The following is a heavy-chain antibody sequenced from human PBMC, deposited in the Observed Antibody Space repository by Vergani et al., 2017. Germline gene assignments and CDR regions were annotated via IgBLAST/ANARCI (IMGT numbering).Heavy chain of an antibody. CDR2: IIPILGIA. D-gene: IGHD4-17*01. Sequence: QVQLVQSGAEVKKPGSPVKVSCKASGGTFSSYTISWVRQAPGQGLEWMGRIIPILGIANYAQKFQGRVTITADKSTSTAYMELSSLRSEDTAVYYCATDLTTVTNGGFDYSGQGTLVTVSS. V-gene: IGHV1-69*08. CDR1: GGTFSSYT. CDR3: ATDLTTVTNGGFDY. J-gene: IGHJ4*01.